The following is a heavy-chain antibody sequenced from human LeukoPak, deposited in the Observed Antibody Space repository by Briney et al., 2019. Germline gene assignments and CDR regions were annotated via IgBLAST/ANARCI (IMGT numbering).Heavy chain of an antibody. CDR1: GYTFTSYG. V-gene: IGHV1-18*01. CDR2: ISAYNGNT. Sequence: GASVKVSCKASGYTFTSYGISWVRQAPGQGLEWMGWISAYNGNTNYAQKLQGRVTMTTDTSTSTAYMELRSLRSGDTAVYYCASRHDYGDYGDYWGQGTLVTVSS. CDR3: ASRHDYGDYGDY. D-gene: IGHD4-17*01. J-gene: IGHJ4*02.